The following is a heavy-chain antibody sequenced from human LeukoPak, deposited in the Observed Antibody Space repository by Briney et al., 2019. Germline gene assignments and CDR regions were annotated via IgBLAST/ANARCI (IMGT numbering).Heavy chain of an antibody. Sequence: ASVKVSCKASGYTFTGYYMHWVRQAPGQGLEWMGWINPNSGGTNYAQKFQGRVTMTRDTSISTAYMELSRLRSGDTAVYYCAREAQDIAVVVAPVYGMDVWGQGTTVTVSS. J-gene: IGHJ6*02. V-gene: IGHV1-2*02. D-gene: IGHD2-15*01. CDR1: GYTFTGYY. CDR3: AREAQDIAVVVAPVYGMDV. CDR2: INPNSGGT.